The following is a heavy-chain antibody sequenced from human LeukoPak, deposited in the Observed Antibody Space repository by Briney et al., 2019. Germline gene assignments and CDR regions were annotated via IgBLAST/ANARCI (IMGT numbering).Heavy chain of an antibody. D-gene: IGHD2-2*01. Sequence: ASVKVSCKASGYTFTSYYMHWVRQAPGQGLEGMGIINPSGGSTSYAQKFQGRVTMTRDTSTSTVYMELSSLRSEDTAVYYCARPMPYCSSTSCLDYWGQGTLVTVSS. CDR3: ARPMPYCSSTSCLDY. V-gene: IGHV1-46*01. J-gene: IGHJ4*02. CDR1: GYTFTSYY. CDR2: INPSGGST.